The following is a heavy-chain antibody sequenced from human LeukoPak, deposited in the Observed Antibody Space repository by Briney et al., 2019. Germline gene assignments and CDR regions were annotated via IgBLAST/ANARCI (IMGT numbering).Heavy chain of an antibody. CDR1: GYTFTAYY. V-gene: IGHV1-2*02. CDR2: INPNSGGT. D-gene: IGHD3-22*01. J-gene: IGHJ4*02. Sequence: ASVKVSCKASGYTFTAYYVHWVRQAPGQGRQWMGWINPNSGGTKYAQKFQGRVSMTRDRSISTVYMELRRLGSDDMGVYYCARDAKEYYYDSSGYLPYWGQGTLVTVSS. CDR3: ARDAKEYYYDSSGYLPY.